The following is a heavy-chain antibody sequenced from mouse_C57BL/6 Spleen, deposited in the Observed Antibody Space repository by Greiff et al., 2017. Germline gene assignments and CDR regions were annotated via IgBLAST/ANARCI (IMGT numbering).Heavy chain of an antibody. J-gene: IGHJ4*01. CDR3: ARVGDGYYGGAMDY. Sequence: DVKLQESGPGLVKPSQSLSLTCSVTGYSITSGYYWNWIRQFPGNKLEWMGYISYDGSNNYNPSLKNRISITRDTSKNQFFLKLNSVTTEDTATYYCARVGDGYYGGAMDYWGQGTSVTVSS. CDR1: GYSITSGYY. CDR2: ISYDGSN. V-gene: IGHV3-6*01. D-gene: IGHD2-3*01.